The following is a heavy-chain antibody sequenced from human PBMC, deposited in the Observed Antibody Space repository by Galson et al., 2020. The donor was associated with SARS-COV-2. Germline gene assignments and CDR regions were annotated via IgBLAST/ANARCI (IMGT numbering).Heavy chain of an antibody. CDR3: AKDSTGGSSGYYLRAFDI. CDR2: IWYDGSNK. Sequence: GESLKISCAASGFTFSSYGMHWVRQAPGKGLEWVAVIWYDGSNKYYADSVKGRFTISRDNSKNTLYLQMNSLRAEDTAVYYCAKDSTGGSSGYYLRAFDIWGQGTMVTVSS. D-gene: IGHD3-22*01. J-gene: IGHJ3*02. V-gene: IGHV3-33*06. CDR1: GFTFSSYG.